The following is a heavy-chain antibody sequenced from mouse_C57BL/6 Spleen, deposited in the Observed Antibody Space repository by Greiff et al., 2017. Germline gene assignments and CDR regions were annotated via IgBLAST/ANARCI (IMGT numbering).Heavy chain of an antibody. V-gene: IGHV1-42*01. D-gene: IGHD2-3*01. CDR1: GYSFTGYY. CDR3: ARGRLLQDY. J-gene: IGHJ2*01. Sequence: VQLQQSGPELVKPGASVKISCKASGYSFTGYYMNWVKQSPEKSLEWIGEINPSTGGTTYNQKFKAKATLTVDKSSSTAYMQLKSLTSEDAAVYYRARGRLLQDYWGQGTTLTVSS. CDR2: INPSTGGT.